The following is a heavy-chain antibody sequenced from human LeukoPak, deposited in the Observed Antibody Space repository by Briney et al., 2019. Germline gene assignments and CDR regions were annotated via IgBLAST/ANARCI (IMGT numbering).Heavy chain of an antibody. V-gene: IGHV3-33*01. CDR3: ARDSGYVPNPLDI. CDR1: GFTFSSYG. J-gene: IGHJ3*02. Sequence: SGGSLRLSCAASGFTFSSYGMHWVRQAPGKGLEWVAVIWYDGSNKYYADSVKGRFTISRDNSKNTLYLQMNSLRAEDTAVYYRARDSGYVPNPLDIWGQGTMVTVSS. CDR2: IWYDGSNK. D-gene: IGHD3-22*01.